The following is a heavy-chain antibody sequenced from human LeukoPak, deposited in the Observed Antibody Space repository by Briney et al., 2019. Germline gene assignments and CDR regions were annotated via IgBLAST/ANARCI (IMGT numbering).Heavy chain of an antibody. Sequence: ASVKVSCKASGYTFTGYYMHWVRQAPGQGLEWMGWINPNSGGTNCAQKFQGRVTMTRDTSISTAYMELSRLRSDDTAVYYCAREEVVPAAQYPSLFDPWGQGTLVTVSS. CDR3: AREEVVPAAQYPSLFDP. J-gene: IGHJ5*02. CDR2: INPNSGGT. CDR1: GYTFTGYY. D-gene: IGHD2-2*01. V-gene: IGHV1-2*02.